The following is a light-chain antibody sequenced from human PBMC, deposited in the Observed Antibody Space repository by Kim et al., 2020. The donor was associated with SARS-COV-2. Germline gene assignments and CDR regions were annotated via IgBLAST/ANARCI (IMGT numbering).Light chain of an antibody. Sequence: EIVLTQYPGTLSLSPGERATLSCRASQSVSSSYLAWYQQKPGQAPRLLIYGASSRATGIPDRFSGSGSGTDFTLTISRLEPEDFAVYYCQQYGSSPKVFGGGTKVDIK. CDR1: QSVSSSY. CDR2: GAS. J-gene: IGKJ4*01. V-gene: IGKV3-20*01. CDR3: QQYGSSPKV.